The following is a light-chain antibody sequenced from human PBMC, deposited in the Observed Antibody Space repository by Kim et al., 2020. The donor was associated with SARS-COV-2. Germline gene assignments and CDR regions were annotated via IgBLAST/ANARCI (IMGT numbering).Light chain of an antibody. CDR1: KLGDKY. Sequence: VSVVPGQTASITYSGDKLGDKYACWYQQKPGQSPVLVIYQDSKRPSGIPERFSGSNSGNTATLTISGTQAMDEADYYCQAWDSTWVFGGGTQLTVL. J-gene: IGLJ3*02. CDR2: QDS. CDR3: QAWDSTWV. V-gene: IGLV3-1*01.